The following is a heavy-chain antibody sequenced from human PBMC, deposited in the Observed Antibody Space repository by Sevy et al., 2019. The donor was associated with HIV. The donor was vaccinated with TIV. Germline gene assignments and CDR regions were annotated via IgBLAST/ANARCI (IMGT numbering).Heavy chain of an antibody. J-gene: IGHJ4*02. CDR2: ITSSASTT. V-gene: IGHV3-23*01. D-gene: IGHD3-9*01. CDR3: TKDAGWPL. CDR1: GFLFGTHA. Sequence: GGSLRLSCAASGFLFGTHAMSWVRQAPGKGLEWDSGITSSASTTYYADSVKGRFTISRDNSKNTLYLQMNNLRAEDTAVYYCTKDAGWPLWGQGTLVTVSS.